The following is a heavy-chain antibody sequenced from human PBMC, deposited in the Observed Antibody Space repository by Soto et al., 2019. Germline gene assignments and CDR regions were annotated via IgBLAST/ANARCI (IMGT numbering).Heavy chain of an antibody. V-gene: IGHV1-18*04. Sequence: VASVKVSCKACGYTFTSYGISWVGQAPGQGLEWMGWISAYNGNTNYAQKLQGRVTMTTDTSTSTAYMELRSLRSDDTAVYYCARFCSSTSCYTADYWCQGTLVTVSS. CDR1: GYTFTSYG. D-gene: IGHD2-2*02. CDR3: ARFCSSTSCYTADY. J-gene: IGHJ4*02. CDR2: ISAYNGNT.